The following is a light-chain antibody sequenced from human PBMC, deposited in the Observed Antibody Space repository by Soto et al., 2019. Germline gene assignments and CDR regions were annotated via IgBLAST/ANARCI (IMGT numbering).Light chain of an antibody. CDR1: QSISNY. Sequence: DIQMPQSPSSLSASVGDRVTITCRASQSISNYLNWYQQKPGKAPKLLIYAASSLQSGVPSRFSGSGSGTDFTLTISSLQPEDFATYYCQQSYSTPPITLAQGTRPEVK. J-gene: IGKJ5*01. CDR2: AAS. V-gene: IGKV1-39*01. CDR3: QQSYSTPPIT.